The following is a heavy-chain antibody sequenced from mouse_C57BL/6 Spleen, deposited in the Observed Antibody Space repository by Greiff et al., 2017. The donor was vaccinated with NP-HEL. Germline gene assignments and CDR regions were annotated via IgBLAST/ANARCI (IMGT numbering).Heavy chain of an antibody. CDR3: AREYYGKE. Sequence: QVQLKESGPELVKPGASVKISCKASGYAFSSSWMNWVKQRPGKGLEWIGRIYPGDGDTNYNGKFKGKATLTADKSSSTAYMQLSSLTSEDSAVYFCAREYYGKEWGQGTTLTVSS. D-gene: IGHD2-1*01. V-gene: IGHV1-82*01. CDR2: IYPGDGDT. J-gene: IGHJ2*01. CDR1: GYAFSSSW.